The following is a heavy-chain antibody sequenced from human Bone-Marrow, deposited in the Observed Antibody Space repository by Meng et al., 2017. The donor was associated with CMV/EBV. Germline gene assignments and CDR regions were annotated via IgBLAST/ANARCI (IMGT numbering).Heavy chain of an antibody. D-gene: IGHD3-3*01. J-gene: IGHJ5*02. V-gene: IGHV4-39*07. CDR1: GGSISSSSYY. Sequence: GSLRLSCTVSGGSISSSSYYWGWIRQPPGKGLEWIGEINHSGSTNYNPSLKSRVTISVDTSKNQFSLKLSSVTAADTAVYYCARAYDFWSGSRGWFDPWGQGTLVTVYS. CDR2: INHSGST. CDR3: ARAYDFWSGSRGWFDP.